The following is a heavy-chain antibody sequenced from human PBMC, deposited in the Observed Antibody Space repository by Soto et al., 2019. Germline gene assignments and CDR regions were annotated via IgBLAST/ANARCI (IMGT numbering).Heavy chain of an antibody. CDR3: ARDNKVSKGYGMDV. CDR1: NGSISGSY. CDR2: IHSSGTF. V-gene: IGHV4-4*07. Sequence: QVQLQESGPGLVKPSATLSLTCTVSNGSISGSYWSWVRQPAGKRLEWIGRIHSSGTFNYNPSLKSRVTVSVDTSKNQVSLKLSSVTAADTAVYVCARDNKVSKGYGMDVWGQGTTVTVSS. J-gene: IGHJ6*02.